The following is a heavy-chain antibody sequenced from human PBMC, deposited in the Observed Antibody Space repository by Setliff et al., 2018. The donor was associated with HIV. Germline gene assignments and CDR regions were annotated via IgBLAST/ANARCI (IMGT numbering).Heavy chain of an antibody. V-gene: IGHV1-24*01. Sequence: GASVKVSCKVSGYTLTKLSIHWVRQAPGKGLEWMGGFDPEKGETVCAQKLQGRVTMTDDTSTDTAYMELSSLRSEDTAVYFCWFGEPVGPFDIWGQGTRVTVSS. CDR3: WFGEPVGPFDI. D-gene: IGHD3-10*01. J-gene: IGHJ3*02. CDR2: FDPEKGET. CDR1: GYTLTKLS.